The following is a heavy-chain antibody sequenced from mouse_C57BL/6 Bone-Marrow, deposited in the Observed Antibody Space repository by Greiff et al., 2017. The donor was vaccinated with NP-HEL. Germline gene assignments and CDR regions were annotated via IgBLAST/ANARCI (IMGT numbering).Heavy chain of an antibody. CDR1: GYTFTNYW. CDR3: ARRILRWYFDV. Sequence: VQGVESGAELVRPGTSVKMSCKASGYTFTNYWIGWAKQRPGHGLEWIGDIYPGGGYTNYNEKFKGKATLTADKSSSTAYMQFSSLTSEDSAIYYCARRILRWYFDVWGTGTTVTVSS. D-gene: IGHD1-1*01. CDR2: IYPGGGYT. V-gene: IGHV1-63*01. J-gene: IGHJ1*03.